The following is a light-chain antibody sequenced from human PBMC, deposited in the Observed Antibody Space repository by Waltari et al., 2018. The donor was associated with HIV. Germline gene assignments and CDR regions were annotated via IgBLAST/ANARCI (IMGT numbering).Light chain of an antibody. CDR3: QSFDSSLNAYV. V-gene: IGLV1-40*02. Sequence: QSVLTQPPSVSGAPGQRVIIPCTGSSSNIGATFDVHWYQLLPGPAPKLLIYATSNRPSGVPDRFSGSKSGTSASLAITGLQAEDEAEYYCQSFDSSLNAYVFGPGTTVVVL. CDR2: ATS. CDR1: SSNIGATFD. J-gene: IGLJ1*01.